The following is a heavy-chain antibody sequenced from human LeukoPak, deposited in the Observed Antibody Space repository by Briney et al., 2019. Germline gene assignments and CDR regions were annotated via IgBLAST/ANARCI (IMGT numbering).Heavy chain of an antibody. CDR2: IWYDGSNK. Sequence: QPGRSLRLSCAASGFTFSSYGMHWVRPAPGKGLEWVAIIWYDGSNKYYADSVKGRFTISRDNSKNTLYLQMNSLRAEDTAVYYCAREVAAKGTIDYWGQGTLVTVSS. J-gene: IGHJ4*02. V-gene: IGHV3-33*01. CDR1: GFTFSSYG. CDR3: AREVAAKGTIDY. D-gene: IGHD2-15*01.